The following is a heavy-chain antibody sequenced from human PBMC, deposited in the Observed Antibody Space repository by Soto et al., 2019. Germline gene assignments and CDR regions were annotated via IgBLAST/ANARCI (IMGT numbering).Heavy chain of an antibody. D-gene: IGHD2-15*01. J-gene: IGHJ4*02. CDR2: IKSKGDTT. Sequence: PGGSLRLSCSAFGFTFSDYGMHWVRQAPGKGLEFVSAIKSKGDTTYYADSVRGRFTISRDNSKNTLYLQMSSLRGDDTAVYYCVKDRSLAVGDVYYFDYWGTGTLVTVSS. CDR1: GFTFSDYG. CDR3: VKDRSLAVGDVYYFDY. V-gene: IGHV3-64D*06.